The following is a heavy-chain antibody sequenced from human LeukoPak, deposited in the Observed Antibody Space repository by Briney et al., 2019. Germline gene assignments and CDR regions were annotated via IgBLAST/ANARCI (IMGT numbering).Heavy chain of an antibody. V-gene: IGHV1-69*04. CDR1: GGTFSSYA. CDR2: IIPTLDLS. CDR3: ARLSGYNWNLLDS. Sequence: ASVKVSCKASGGTFSSYAISWVRQAPGQGLEWMGRIIPTLDLSHHAQKFQGRVTITADKSTSTAYMELRSLTSADTAIYYCARLSGYNWNLLDSWGQGTLVSVSS. D-gene: IGHD1-20*01. J-gene: IGHJ4*02.